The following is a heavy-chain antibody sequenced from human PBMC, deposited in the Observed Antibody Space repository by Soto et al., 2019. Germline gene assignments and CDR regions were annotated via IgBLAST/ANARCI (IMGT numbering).Heavy chain of an antibody. V-gene: IGHV6-1*01. CDR3: ARDLGSYYSFDY. CDR2: TYYRSKWYN. CDR1: EDSVSSKSAA. Sequence: SQTLSLTCAISEDSVSSKSAAWNWIRQSPSRGLEWLGRTYYRSKWYNDYAVSVKGRIIINPDTSKNHFSLQLNSVTPEDTAVYYCARDLGSYYSFDYWGQGTLVTVSS. J-gene: IGHJ4*02. D-gene: IGHD1-26*01.